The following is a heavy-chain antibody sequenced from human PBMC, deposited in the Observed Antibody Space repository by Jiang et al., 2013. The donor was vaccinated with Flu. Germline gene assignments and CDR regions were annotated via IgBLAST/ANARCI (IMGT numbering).Heavy chain of an antibody. CDR3: ARANYDSSGSYYFDY. V-gene: IGHV4-4*02. D-gene: IGHD3-22*01. CDR2: IYHSGST. CDR1: GGSISSINW. J-gene: IGHJ4*02. Sequence: GLVKPSGTLSLTCAVSGGSISSINWWSWVRQPPGKGLEWIGEIYHSGSTNYYPSLKSRVTISVDKSKNQFSLKLSSVTAADTAVYFCARANYDSSGSYYFDYWGQGTLVTVSS.